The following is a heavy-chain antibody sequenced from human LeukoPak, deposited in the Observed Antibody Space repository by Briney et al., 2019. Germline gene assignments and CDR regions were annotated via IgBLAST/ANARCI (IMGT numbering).Heavy chain of an antibody. Sequence: GGSLRLLCAASGFTFSSYGMHWLRQAPGKGLEGVAFIRYGGSNKYYADSVKGRFTISRDNSKNTLYLQMNSRRAEETDVYYWAKDITVTYFDYWGQGTLVTVSS. J-gene: IGHJ4*02. CDR1: GFTFSSYG. CDR3: AKDITVTYFDY. CDR2: IRYGGSNK. D-gene: IGHD3-22*01. V-gene: IGHV3-30*02.